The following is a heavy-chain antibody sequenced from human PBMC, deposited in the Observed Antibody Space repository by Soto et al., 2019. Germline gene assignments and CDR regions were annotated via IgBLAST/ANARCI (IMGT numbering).Heavy chain of an antibody. Sequence: KTSETLSLTCTVSGGSISSYYWSWIRQPPGKGLEWIGYIYYSGSTNYNPSLKSRVTISVDTSKNQFSLKLSSVTAADTAVYYCARAWGPRDIVVVVAATYWFDPWGQGTLVTVSS. CDR1: GGSISSYY. D-gene: IGHD2-15*01. CDR3: ARAWGPRDIVVVVAATYWFDP. V-gene: IGHV4-59*01. CDR2: IYYSGST. J-gene: IGHJ5*02.